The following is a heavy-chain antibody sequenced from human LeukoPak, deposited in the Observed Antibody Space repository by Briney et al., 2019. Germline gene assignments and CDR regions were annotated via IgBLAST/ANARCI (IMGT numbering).Heavy chain of an antibody. CDR3: ATSSAAGTYYFDY. Sequence: PSETLSLTCTVSGGSISSYYWSRIRQPPGKGLEWIGYIYYSGSTNYNPSLKSRVTISVDTSKNQFSLKLSSVTAADTAVYYCATSSAAGTYYFDYWGQGTLVTVSS. CDR1: GGSISSYY. D-gene: IGHD6-13*01. V-gene: IGHV4-59*01. J-gene: IGHJ4*02. CDR2: IYYSGST.